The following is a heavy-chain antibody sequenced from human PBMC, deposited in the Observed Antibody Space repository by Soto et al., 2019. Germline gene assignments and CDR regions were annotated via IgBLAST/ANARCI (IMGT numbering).Heavy chain of an antibody. Sequence: GGSLRLSCAASGFTFSSYGMHWVRQAPGKGLEWVVVIWYDGSNKYYADSVKGRFTISRDNSKNTLYLQMNSLRAEDTAVYYCARAYCSGGSCYIDYWGQGTLVTVSS. CDR3: ARAYCSGGSCYIDY. CDR1: GFTFSSYG. J-gene: IGHJ4*02. CDR2: IWYDGSNK. V-gene: IGHV3-33*01. D-gene: IGHD2-15*01.